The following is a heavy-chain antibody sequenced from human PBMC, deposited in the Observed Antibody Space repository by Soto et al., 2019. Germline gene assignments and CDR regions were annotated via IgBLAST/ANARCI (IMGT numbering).Heavy chain of an antibody. CDR2: IYYTGTT. Sequence: QLQLHESGPGLVKPSETLSLTCTVSGGSISRYTYYWGWIRQPPGKGLEWIGTIYYTGTTYYNPSLQSRVTISVDTSETQFSLKLTSVTAADTAVYYCAIRGETSSVDSYYYMDVWGKGTTVTVSS. J-gene: IGHJ6*03. V-gene: IGHV4-39*01. D-gene: IGHD1-1*01. CDR3: AIRGETSSVDSYYYMDV. CDR1: GGSISRYTYY.